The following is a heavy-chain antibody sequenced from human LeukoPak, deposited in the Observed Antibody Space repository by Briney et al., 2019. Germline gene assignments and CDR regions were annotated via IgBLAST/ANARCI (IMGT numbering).Heavy chain of an antibody. CDR1: GXTFSSYS. V-gene: IGHV3-21*01. CDR2: ISSSSSYI. J-gene: IGHJ4*02. Sequence: KAGGSLRLSCAASGXTFSSYSMNWVRQAPGKGLEWVSSISSSSSYIYYADSVKGRFTISRDNAKNSLYLQMNSLRAEDTAVYYRARDGAEWELAYYFDYWGQGTLVTVSS. CDR3: ARDGAEWELAYYFDY. D-gene: IGHD1-26*01.